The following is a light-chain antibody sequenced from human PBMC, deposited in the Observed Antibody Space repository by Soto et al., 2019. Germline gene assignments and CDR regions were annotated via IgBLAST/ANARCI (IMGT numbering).Light chain of an antibody. CDR3: HTYNSYSLHT. CDR1: QSVSRR. V-gene: IGKV1-5*01. CDR2: DAS. Sequence: DIEMTQSPSTLSASVGDRITITCRASQSVSRRLAWFQQKPGKAPKLLIYDASSLESGVPSRFSGRGSGTEFTLTISSLQPDDCATYYCHTYNSYSLHTFGQGTKV. J-gene: IGKJ2*01.